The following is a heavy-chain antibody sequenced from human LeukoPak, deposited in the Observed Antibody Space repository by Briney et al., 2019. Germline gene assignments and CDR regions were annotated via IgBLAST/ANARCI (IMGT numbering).Heavy chain of an antibody. CDR3: ARVKVDILTGYYIQEYYFDY. V-gene: IGHV4-34*01. CDR1: GGSFSGYY. Sequence: PSETLSLTCAVYGGSFSGYYWSWIRQPPGKGLEWIGEINHSGSTNYNPSPKSRVTISVDTSKNQFSLKLSSVTAADTAVYYCARVKVDILTGYYIQEYYFDYWGQGTLVTVSS. CDR2: INHSGST. D-gene: IGHD3-9*01. J-gene: IGHJ4*02.